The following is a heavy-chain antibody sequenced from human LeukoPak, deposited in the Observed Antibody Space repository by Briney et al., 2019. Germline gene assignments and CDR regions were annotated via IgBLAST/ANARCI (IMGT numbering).Heavy chain of an antibody. Sequence: GGSLRLSCAASGFTFSSYAMHWVRQAPGKGLEWVAVISYDGSNKYYADSVEGRFTISRDNSKNTLYLQMNSLRAEDTAVYYCARNRNYGMDVWGQGTTVTVSS. V-gene: IGHV3-30*04. D-gene: IGHD3-16*02. J-gene: IGHJ6*02. CDR3: ARNRNYGMDV. CDR1: GFTFSSYA. CDR2: ISYDGSNK.